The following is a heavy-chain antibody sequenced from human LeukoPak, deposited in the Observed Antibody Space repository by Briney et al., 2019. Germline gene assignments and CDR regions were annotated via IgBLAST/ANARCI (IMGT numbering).Heavy chain of an antibody. J-gene: IGHJ5*02. Sequence: TLSLTCAVSGGSISSGGYSWSCIRQPPGKGLEWIGYIYHSGSTYYNPSLKSRLTISVERSKNQFSLKLSSVTAAHTALYYCARGGYHSGEQGWFDPWGQGTLVTVSS. V-gene: IGHV4-30-2*01. D-gene: IGHD4-17*01. CDR3: ARGGYHSGEQGWFDP. CDR1: GGSISSGGYS. CDR2: IYHSGST.